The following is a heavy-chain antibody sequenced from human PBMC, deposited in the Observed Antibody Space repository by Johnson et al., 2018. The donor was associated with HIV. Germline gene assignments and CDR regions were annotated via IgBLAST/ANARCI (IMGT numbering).Heavy chain of an antibody. V-gene: IGHV3-13*01. D-gene: IGHD2-21*02. CDR3: ARGLYSLAYCGGDCYPSDAFDI. J-gene: IGHJ3*02. Sequence: VQLVESGGGLVQPGGSLRLSCAASGFTFSSYDMHWVRQATGKGLEWVSAIGTAGDTYYPGSVKGRFTISRENAKNSLYLQMNSLRAGDTAVYYCARGLYSLAYCGGDCYPSDAFDIWGQGTMVTVSS. CDR2: IGTAGDT. CDR1: GFTFSSYD.